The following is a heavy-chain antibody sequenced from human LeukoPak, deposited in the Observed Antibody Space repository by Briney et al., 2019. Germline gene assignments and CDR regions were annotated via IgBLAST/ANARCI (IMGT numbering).Heavy chain of an antibody. D-gene: IGHD2-2*02. V-gene: IGHV3-23*01. J-gene: IGHJ5*02. CDR1: GFTFSSYA. CDR3: AKGGYCSSTSCYTRGGFDP. CDR2: ISGSGGST. Sequence: GGSLRLSCAASGFTFSSYAMSWVRQAPGKGLEWVSAISGSGGSTYYADSVKGRFTISRDNSKNTLYLQMNSLRAEDTAVYYCAKGGYCSSTSCYTRGGFDPWGQGILVTVSS.